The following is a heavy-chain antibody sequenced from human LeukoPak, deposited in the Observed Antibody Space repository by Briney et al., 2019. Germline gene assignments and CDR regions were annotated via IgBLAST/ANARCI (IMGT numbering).Heavy chain of an antibody. J-gene: IGHJ4*02. CDR1: GFTVSSNY. CDR3: ARTWGPLRWYFDF. V-gene: IGHV3-66*01. Sequence: GGSLRLSCAASGFTVSSNYVSWVRQAPGKGLEWVSVIYSGGSTYYADSVKGRFTISRDSSKNTLYLQMNSLRAEDTAVYYCARTWGPLRWYFDFWGQGTLVTVSP. D-gene: IGHD1-26*01. CDR2: IYSGGST.